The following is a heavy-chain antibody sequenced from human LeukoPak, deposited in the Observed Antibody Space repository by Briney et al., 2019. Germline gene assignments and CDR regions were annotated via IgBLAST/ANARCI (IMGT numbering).Heavy chain of an antibody. V-gene: IGHV4-39*07. CDR1: GGSISSSSYY. J-gene: IGHJ4*02. D-gene: IGHD4-17*01. Sequence: SETLSLTCTVSGGSISSSSYYWGWIRQPPGKGLEWIGSIYYSGSTYYNPSLKSRVTISVDTSKNQFSLKLSSVTAADAAVYYCARGLEHGDHYYWGQGTLVTVSS. CDR2: IYYSGST. CDR3: ARGLEHGDHYY.